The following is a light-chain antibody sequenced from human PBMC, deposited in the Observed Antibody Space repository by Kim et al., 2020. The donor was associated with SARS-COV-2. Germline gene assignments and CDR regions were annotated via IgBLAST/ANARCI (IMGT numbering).Light chain of an antibody. J-gene: IGKJ1*01. CDR3: QQYATSPET. Sequence: ENVLTQSPGTLSLSPGERVTLSCRASQSVSNNFLAWYQQKAGQAPRLVIYSASSRASGIPDRFSGSGSGTDFTLTISTLEPEDFAVYYCQQYATSPETFGQGTKVDIK. CDR1: QSVSNNF. CDR2: SAS. V-gene: IGKV3-20*01.